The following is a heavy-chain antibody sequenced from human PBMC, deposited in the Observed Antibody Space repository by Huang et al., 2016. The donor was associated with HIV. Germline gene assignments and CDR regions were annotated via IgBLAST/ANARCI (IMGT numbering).Heavy chain of an antibody. D-gene: IGHD3-9*01. Sequence: EVQLVQSGAEVKKPGESLKISCRVSGYSFSSYWIGWVRQMPERGLEWMGGSYPADADIKYRPSFKDQVSVSVDKSFDIAYLQWRGLRASDTATYYCARQHTGYHIFDLWGQGTTVTVSS. CDR2: SYPADADI. CDR1: GYSFSSYW. CDR3: ARQHTGYHIFDL. J-gene: IGHJ6*02. V-gene: IGHV5-51*01.